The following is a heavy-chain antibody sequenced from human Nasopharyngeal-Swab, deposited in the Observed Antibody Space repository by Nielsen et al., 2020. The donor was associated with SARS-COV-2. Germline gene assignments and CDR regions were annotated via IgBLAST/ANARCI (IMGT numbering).Heavy chain of an antibody. CDR2: ISSSSSYI. CDR1: GFTFSSYE. V-gene: IGHV3-21*05. D-gene: IGHD2-15*01. Sequence: GESLKISCAASGFTFSSYEMNWVRQAPGKGLEWVSYISSSSSYIYYADSVKGRFTISRDNAKNSLYLQMNSLRAEDTAVYYCARGTQGYCSGGSCRGRYYYYGMDVWGQGTTVTVSS. J-gene: IGHJ6*02. CDR3: ARGTQGYCSGGSCRGRYYYYGMDV.